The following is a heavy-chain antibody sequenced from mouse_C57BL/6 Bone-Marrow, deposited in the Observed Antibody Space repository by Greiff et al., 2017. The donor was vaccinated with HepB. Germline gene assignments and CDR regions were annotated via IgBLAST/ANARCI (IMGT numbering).Heavy chain of an antibody. J-gene: IGHJ1*03. CDR3: AREGDTNPVFDG. Sequence: EVHLVESGGGLVKPGGSLKLSCAASGFTFSSYAMSWVRQTPEKRLEWVATISDGGSYTYYPDNVKGRFTISRDNAKNNLYLQMSHLKSEDTAMYYCAREGDTNPVFDGWGTGTTVTVSS. V-gene: IGHV5-4*01. D-gene: IGHD2-12*01. CDR1: GFTFSSYA. CDR2: ISDGGSYT.